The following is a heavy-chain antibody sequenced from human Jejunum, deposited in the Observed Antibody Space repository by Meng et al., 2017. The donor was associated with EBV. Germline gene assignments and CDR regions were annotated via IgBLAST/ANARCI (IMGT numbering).Heavy chain of an antibody. CDR2: INHSGST. D-gene: IGHD3-16*02. J-gene: IGHJ4*02. V-gene: IGHV4-34*02. CDR3: ARVAFSYTTRSLDS. CDR1: RGSFSGYY. Sequence: QVQLQHGGAGLLKPSGTLSLTCAVYRGSFSGYYWSWIRQHPGKGLEWIGEINHSGSTNYNPSLRSRVTISVETSKNQFSLRLNSVTAADTAVYYCARVAFSYTTRSLDSWGQGTLVTVSS.